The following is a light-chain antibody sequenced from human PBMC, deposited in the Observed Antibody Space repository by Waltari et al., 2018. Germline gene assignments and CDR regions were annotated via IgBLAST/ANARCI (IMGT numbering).Light chain of an antibody. J-gene: IGLJ3*02. V-gene: IGLV1-40*01. CDR2: RND. CDR3: QSYDSSLSGSGV. CDR1: SSNIGAGYD. Sequence: QSVLTQPPSVSGAPGQRVTISCNGSSSNIGAGYDVHWYQQLPGTAPKVLMYRNDKRPSGVPDRFSGAKAGASASLAITGLQAEDEADYFCQSYDSSLSGSGVFGGGTRLTVL.